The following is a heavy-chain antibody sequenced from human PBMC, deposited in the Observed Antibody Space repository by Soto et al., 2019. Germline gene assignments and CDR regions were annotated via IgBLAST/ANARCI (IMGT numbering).Heavy chain of an antibody. CDR1: GFTFSDSA. J-gene: IGHJ4*02. D-gene: IGHD5-18*01. V-gene: IGHV3-73*02. Sequence: EVQLVESGGGLVQPGGSLKLSCAASGFTFSDSAMHWVRQASGKGLEWVGRIRNKGNNYATAYTASVKGRSTISRDDSKNTVYLQMNSLKIDDTAVYYCTSRRDWTAVDPLDYWGLGTLVTVSS. CDR3: TSRRDWTAVDPLDY. CDR2: IRNKGNNYAT.